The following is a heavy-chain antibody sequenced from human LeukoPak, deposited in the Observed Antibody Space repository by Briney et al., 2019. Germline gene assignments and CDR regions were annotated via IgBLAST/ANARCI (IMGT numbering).Heavy chain of an antibody. J-gene: IGHJ4*02. V-gene: IGHV3-7*04. CDR1: GFTFSNYW. CDR2: INQDGNVK. CDR3: ARSRDFFFEY. Sequence: GGSLRLSCAASGFTFSNYWMGWVRQAPGKGLEWVANINQDGNVKYYVDSVKGRFTVSRDNANNSLFLQMNSLRADDTAVYYCARSRDFFFEYWGQGTLVTVSS.